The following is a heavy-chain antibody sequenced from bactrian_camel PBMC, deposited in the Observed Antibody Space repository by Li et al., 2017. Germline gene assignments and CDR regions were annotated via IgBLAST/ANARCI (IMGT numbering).Heavy chain of an antibody. D-gene: IGHD1*01. CDR1: GFIFNRCA. Sequence: HVQLVESGGGSVEPGGSLKLSCTVIGFIFNRCAMAWYRQAPGNGRELVASLSTDRTIKYSDSVKGRFTISQDNAKNTLYLQMNSLKPEDTAMYYCAAARFSQCVTVGRANFAYWARGPRSPSP. CDR2: LSTDRTI. J-gene: IGHJ4*01. V-gene: IGHV3S53*01.